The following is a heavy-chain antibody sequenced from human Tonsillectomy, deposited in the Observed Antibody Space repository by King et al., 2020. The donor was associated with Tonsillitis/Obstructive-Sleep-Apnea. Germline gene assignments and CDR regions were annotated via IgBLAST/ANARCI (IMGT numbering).Heavy chain of an antibody. J-gene: IGHJ3*02. Sequence: EVQLVESGGGVVQPGGSLRLSCAASGFTFSSHAMTWVRQAPGKGLEWVSGISCDGGNTYHADSVKGRFTISRDNSKNTLYLQMNSLRAEDTAVYYCVRGWWGSASDIWGQGTMVTVSS. CDR2: ISCDGGNT. CDR3: VRGWWGSASDI. D-gene: IGHD2-21*01. CDR1: GFTFSSHA. V-gene: IGHV3-23*04.